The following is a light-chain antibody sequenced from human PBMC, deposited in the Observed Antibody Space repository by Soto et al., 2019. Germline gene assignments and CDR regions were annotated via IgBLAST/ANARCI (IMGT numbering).Light chain of an antibody. CDR2: ATS. V-gene: IGKV1-9*01. CDR1: QGLVSY. Sequence: DIQLTKSPSFLSASVGDRVTITCRASQGLVSYLAWYQQKPGKAPNLLIYATSTLQSGVPSRFSGSGSGTEFTLTISNLQPEDFASYYCQQLYSYRLTFGGGTKVEIK. CDR3: QQLYSYRLT. J-gene: IGKJ4*01.